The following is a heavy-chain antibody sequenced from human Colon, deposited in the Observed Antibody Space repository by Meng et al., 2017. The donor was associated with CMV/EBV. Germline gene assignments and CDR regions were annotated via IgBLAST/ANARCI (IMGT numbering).Heavy chain of an antibody. CDR3: AKGRGSNSVTGTPGDYYHYYAMDV. J-gene: IGHJ6*02. CDR2: IRYDGNLK. Sequence: GGSLRLSCAASGFSFTSHVMHWVRQAPGKGLEWVAFIRYDGNLKYYAESVKGRFTISRDNSQDTLHLQMNTLRPDDTAVYYCAKGRGSNSVTGTPGDYYHYYAMDVWGQGTTVTVSS. CDR1: GFSFTSHV. V-gene: IGHV3-30*02. D-gene: IGHD1-1*01.